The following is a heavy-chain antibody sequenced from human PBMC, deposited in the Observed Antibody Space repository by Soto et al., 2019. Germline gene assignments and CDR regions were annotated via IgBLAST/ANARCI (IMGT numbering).Heavy chain of an antibody. Sequence: QVQLVESGGGVVQPGRSLRLSCAASGFIFSSYGMHCVRQAPGKWLEWVALISYDGRNIYYADSAKGRFTISRDNSKNTLFLQMNRLRDEDTAVYYCAKVIVGVTSGFDYWGQGHLVTVSS. D-gene: IGHD1-26*01. CDR2: ISYDGRNI. CDR3: AKVIVGVTSGFDY. J-gene: IGHJ4*02. V-gene: IGHV3-30*18. CDR1: GFIFSSYG.